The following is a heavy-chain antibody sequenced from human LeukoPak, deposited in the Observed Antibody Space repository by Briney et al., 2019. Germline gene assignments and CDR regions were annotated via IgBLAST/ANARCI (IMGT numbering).Heavy chain of an antibody. D-gene: IGHD3-22*01. CDR2: MNPNSGNT. Sequence: ASVKVSCKASGYTFTSYDINWVRQATGQGLEWMGWMNPNSGNTGYAQKFQGRVTMTRNTSISTAYMELSSLRSEDTAVYYCARSEDYYDSSGYTSLDYWGQGTLVTVSS. J-gene: IGHJ4*02. V-gene: IGHV1-8*01. CDR1: GYTFTSYD. CDR3: ARSEDYYDSSGYTSLDY.